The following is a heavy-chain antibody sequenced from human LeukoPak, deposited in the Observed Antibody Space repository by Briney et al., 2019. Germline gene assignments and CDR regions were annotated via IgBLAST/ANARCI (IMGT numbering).Heavy chain of an antibody. CDR1: GFTFSSYW. Sequence: GGSLRLSCAASGFTFSSYWMHWVRQAPGKGLVWVSRINSDGSDIRYADSVMGRFTVSRDNAKNTLYLQMNSLRAEDTAVYYCARPYGDYRGGEYFQHWGQGTLVTVSS. D-gene: IGHD4-17*01. CDR2: INSDGSDI. V-gene: IGHV3-74*01. CDR3: ARPYGDYRGGEYFQH. J-gene: IGHJ1*01.